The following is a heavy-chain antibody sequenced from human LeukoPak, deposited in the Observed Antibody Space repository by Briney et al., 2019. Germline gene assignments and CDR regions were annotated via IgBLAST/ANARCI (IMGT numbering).Heavy chain of an antibody. CDR3: ARENIVVVTAIRDAFDI. D-gene: IGHD2-21*02. V-gene: IGHV3-48*02. CDR2: ISSGSSTI. Sequence: GSLRLSCAASGFTFSSYSMNWVRQAPGKGLEWVSYISSGSSTIYYADSVKGRFTISRDNAKNSLCLQMNSLRDEDTAVYYCARENIVVVTAIRDAFDIWGQGTMVTVSS. J-gene: IGHJ3*02. CDR1: GFTFSSYS.